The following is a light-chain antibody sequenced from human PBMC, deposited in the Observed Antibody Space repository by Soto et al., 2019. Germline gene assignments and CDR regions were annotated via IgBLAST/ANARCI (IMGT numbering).Light chain of an antibody. Sequence: EIVLTQSPGTLSLSPGERATLSCRASQSVSSSYLAWYQQKPGQAPRLLIYGASRRATGIPNRFSGSGSGTDLTLTISRLAPEDFAVYYWQQYGSSPRTVGQGTKVEIQ. V-gene: IGKV3-20*01. CDR1: QSVSSSY. J-gene: IGKJ1*01. CDR2: GAS. CDR3: QQYGSSPRT.